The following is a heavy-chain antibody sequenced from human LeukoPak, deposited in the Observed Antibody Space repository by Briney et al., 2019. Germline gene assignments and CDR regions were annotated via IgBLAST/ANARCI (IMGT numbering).Heavy chain of an antibody. J-gene: IGHJ4*02. D-gene: IGHD1-26*01. Sequence: PGGSLRLSCAASGFTFTSYSMNWVRQAPGKGLEWVSIISGGGGSTYYADSVKGRFTISRDNSKNTLYLQVNSPRAEDTAVYYCAKGGKWDVTPFDYWGQGTLVTVSS. V-gene: IGHV3-23*01. CDR3: AKGGKWDVTPFDY. CDR2: ISGGGGST. CDR1: GFTFTSYS.